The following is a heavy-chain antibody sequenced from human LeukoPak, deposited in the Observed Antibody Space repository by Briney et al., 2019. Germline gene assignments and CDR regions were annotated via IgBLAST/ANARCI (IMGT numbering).Heavy chain of an antibody. D-gene: IGHD6-19*01. CDR2: ISSSRGYI. CDR1: GFTFSSYS. J-gene: IGHJ4*02. Sequence: GGSLRLSCAASGFTFSSYSMSWVRQAPGKGLEWVSSISSSRGYIYYADSVKGRFTISRDNAKSSLYLQMNSLRAEETAVYYCARDTLTWRSGWYDYWGQGTLVTVSS. V-gene: IGHV3-21*01. CDR3: ARDTLTWRSGWYDY.